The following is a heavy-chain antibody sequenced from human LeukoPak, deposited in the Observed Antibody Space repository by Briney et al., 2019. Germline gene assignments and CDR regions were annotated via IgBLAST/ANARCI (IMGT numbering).Heavy chain of an antibody. CDR1: GFTFNTYA. J-gene: IGHJ4*02. Sequence: PGGSLRLSCAASGFTFNTYAMNWVRQAPGKGLEWVSGITTNGDSTYYADSVKGRFTLSRDNSKSTLYLQMNSLRAEDTAIYYCAKVANNFWSGLDYWGQGALVTVSS. CDR2: ITTNGDST. D-gene: IGHD3-3*01. CDR3: AKVANNFWSGLDY. V-gene: IGHV3-23*01.